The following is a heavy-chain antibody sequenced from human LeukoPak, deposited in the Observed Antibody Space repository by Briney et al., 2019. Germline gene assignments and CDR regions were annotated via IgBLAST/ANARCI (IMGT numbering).Heavy chain of an antibody. CDR3: ARGIID. CDR2: ISWNSGSI. D-gene: IGHD2/OR15-2a*01. Sequence: PGRSLRLSCAASGFTFDDYAMHWVRQAPGKGLEWVSGISWNSGSIGYADSVKGRFTISRDTSKNTLYLQMNSLRVEDTAAYYCARGIIDWGQGTLVTVSS. CDR1: GFTFDDYA. V-gene: IGHV3-9*01. J-gene: IGHJ4*02.